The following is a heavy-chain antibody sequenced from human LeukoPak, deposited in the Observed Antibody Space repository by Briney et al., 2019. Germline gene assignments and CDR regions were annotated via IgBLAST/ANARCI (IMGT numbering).Heavy chain of an antibody. CDR3: ARVEQIYDYVWGSYRRYYFDY. CDR2: INSGGSSP. Sequence: AGGSLRLSCAASGVTVSSYGMPWVRQAPGKGLGWVSRINSGGSSPSYAASVKGRFTISRDNAQNTRFLQMNSLRAEDTAVYYCARVEQIYDYVWGSYRRYYFDYWGQGNLVSVSS. D-gene: IGHD3-16*02. V-gene: IGHV3-74*01. CDR1: GVTVSSYG. J-gene: IGHJ4*02.